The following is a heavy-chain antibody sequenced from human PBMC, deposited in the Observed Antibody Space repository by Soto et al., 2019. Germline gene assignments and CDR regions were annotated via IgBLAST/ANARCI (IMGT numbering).Heavy chain of an antibody. Sequence: QVQLVQSGAEVKKPGSSVKVSCKASAGTFSNYASSWVRQAPGQGHEWLGGIMPIFGRADYAQKFRGRVTITADESTSTAHMELSSLRSEDTAVYYCASWLKEAGIGGKYYYGMDVWGQGTTVTVSS. J-gene: IGHJ6*02. D-gene: IGHD6-19*01. V-gene: IGHV1-69*12. CDR1: AGTFSNYA. CDR2: IMPIFGRA. CDR3: ASWLKEAGIGGKYYYGMDV.